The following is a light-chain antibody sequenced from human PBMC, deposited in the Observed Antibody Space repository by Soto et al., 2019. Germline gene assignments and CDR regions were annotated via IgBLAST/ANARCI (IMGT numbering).Light chain of an antibody. CDR1: SSDVGGYNY. J-gene: IGLJ3*02. Sequence: QSALTQPRSVSGSPGQSVTISCTGTSSDVGGYNYVSWYQQHPGKAPKFMIYDVSKRPSGVPDRFSGSKSGNTASLTISGLQAEDEADYYCCSYAGSYTWVFGGGTKVTVL. CDR3: CSYAGSYTWV. V-gene: IGLV2-11*01. CDR2: DVS.